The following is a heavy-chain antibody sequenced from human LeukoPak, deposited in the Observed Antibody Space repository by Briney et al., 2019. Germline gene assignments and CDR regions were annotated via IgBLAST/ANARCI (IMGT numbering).Heavy chain of an antibody. CDR2: IRSSGDST. V-gene: IGHV3-23*01. Sequence: GGSLRLSCAASGFTFATHTMSWVRQAPGKGLEWVSAIRSSGDSTYYADSAKGRFTISRDNSKNTLYLQMNSLRAEDTAIYYCAKGGAVTGTMYFQYWGQGTLVTVSS. CDR3: AKGGAVTGTMYFQY. J-gene: IGHJ1*01. CDR1: GFTFATHT. D-gene: IGHD6-19*01.